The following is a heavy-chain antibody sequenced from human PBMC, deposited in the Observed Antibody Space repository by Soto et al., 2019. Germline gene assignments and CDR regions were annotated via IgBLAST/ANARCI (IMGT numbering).Heavy chain of an antibody. Sequence: SETLSLTCNVSGASISSYNYWGWFRQPPGKGLEWIGSIIYSGNVIYNPSLQSRLTLFVDTSKNQFSLMLSSVTAADTAVYYCARQVLVFCISTSCQQRSAFWCQGTLVIVSS. V-gene: IGHV4-39*01. CDR2: IIYSGNV. CDR1: GASISSYNY. J-gene: IGHJ4*02. CDR3: ARQVLVFCISTSCQQRSAF. D-gene: IGHD2-2*01.